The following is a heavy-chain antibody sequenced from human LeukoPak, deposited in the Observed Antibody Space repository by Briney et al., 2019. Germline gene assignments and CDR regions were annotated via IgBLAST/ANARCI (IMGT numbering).Heavy chain of an antibody. D-gene: IGHD1-7*01. Sequence: ASVKVSCKASGYTFTDHYMHWVRQAPGQGLEWMGWMNSRSGDTNYAQNSQGRVTMTRDTSISTAYMDLSGLTSDDTAVYYCARGTGTSWFDLWGQGTLVIVSS. CDR3: ARGTGTSWFDL. V-gene: IGHV1-2*02. J-gene: IGHJ5*02. CDR2: MNSRSGDT. CDR1: GYTFTDHY.